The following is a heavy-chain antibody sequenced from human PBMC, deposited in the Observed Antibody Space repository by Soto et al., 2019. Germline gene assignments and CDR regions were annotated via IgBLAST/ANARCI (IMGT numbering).Heavy chain of an antibody. Sequence: EVQLAESGGGLVQPGGSLRLSCAASGFTFSDRYMDWVRQAPGKGLEWVGRTKNKAKSYTTEYAASVKGRFTISRDDSRNSVYLQMNSLKTDATAVYYCTIEGAYPGPDFDYWGQGSLVTVSS. D-gene: IGHD3-16*01. CDR1: GFTFSDRY. CDR2: TKNKAKSYTT. J-gene: IGHJ4*02. V-gene: IGHV3-72*01. CDR3: TIEGAYPGPDFDY.